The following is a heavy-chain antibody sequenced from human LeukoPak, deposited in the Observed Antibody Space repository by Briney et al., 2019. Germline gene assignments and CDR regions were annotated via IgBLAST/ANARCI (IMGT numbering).Heavy chain of an antibody. Sequence: GGSLRLSCAASGFTFDDYGMSWVRQAPGKGLEWVSVIYSGGSTYYADSVKGRFTISRDNSKNTLYLQMNSLRAEDTAVYYCAREARLKGYYWGQGTLVTVSS. CDR2: IYSGGST. CDR1: GFTFDDYG. V-gene: IGHV3-66*02. J-gene: IGHJ4*02. CDR3: AREARLKGYY. D-gene: IGHD1-26*01.